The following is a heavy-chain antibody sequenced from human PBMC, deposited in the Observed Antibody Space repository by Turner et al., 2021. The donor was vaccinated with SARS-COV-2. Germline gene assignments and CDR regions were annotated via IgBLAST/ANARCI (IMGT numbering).Heavy chain of an antibody. CDR1: GFTFSTYA. CDR3: VFYGSTAAY. CDR2: VSSNGDFT. D-gene: IGHD4-17*01. V-gene: IGHV3-64D*06. Sequence: EVQLVESGGGLVEPGGSRRLSCSASGFTFSTYAMHWVRQAPGKGLEYLSVVSSNGDFTYYSDTVKGRFIISRDNSENTLYLQMSSLRPAYTAVYYCVFYGSTAAYWGQGTLVSVSS. J-gene: IGHJ4*02.